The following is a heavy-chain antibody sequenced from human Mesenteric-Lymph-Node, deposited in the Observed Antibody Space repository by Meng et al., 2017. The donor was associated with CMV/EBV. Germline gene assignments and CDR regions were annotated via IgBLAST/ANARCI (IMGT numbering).Heavy chain of an antibody. V-gene: IGHV3-23*01. CDR2: ISGSGGTT. Sequence: GGSLRLSCAASGFIFSTYSMTWVRQAPGKGLEWVSIISGSGGTTYYADSAKGRFTISRDNSKNTLYLQMNSLRAEDTALYYCAKDWDGFLGGMDVWGQGTTVTVSS. CDR1: GFIFSTYS. J-gene: IGHJ6*02. D-gene: IGHD3-3*01. CDR3: AKDWDGFLGGMDV.